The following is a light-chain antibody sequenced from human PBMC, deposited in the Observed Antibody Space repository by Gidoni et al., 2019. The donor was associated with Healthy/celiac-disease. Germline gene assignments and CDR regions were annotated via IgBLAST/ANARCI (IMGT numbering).Light chain of an antibody. CDR1: QSVSSN. CDR2: GAS. CDR3: QQYNNWPPYT. V-gene: IGKV3-15*01. Sequence: ELVMTQSPATLSVSPGERATLSCRASQSVSSNLAWYQQKPGQAPRLLIYGASTRATGIPARFSGSASVTEFTLTISSLQSEDFAVYYCQQYNNWPPYTFGQXTKLEIK. J-gene: IGKJ2*01.